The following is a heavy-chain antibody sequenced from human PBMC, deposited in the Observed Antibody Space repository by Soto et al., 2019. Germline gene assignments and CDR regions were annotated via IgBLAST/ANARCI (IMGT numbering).Heavy chain of an antibody. V-gene: IGHV4-59*01. Sequence: PSETLSLTCTVSGGSISSYYWSWIRQPPGKGLEWIGYIYYSGSTNYNPSLKSRVTISVDTSKNQFSLKLSSVTAADTAVYYCARLAAAGTNIAYWGQGTLVTVSS. CDR1: GGSISSYY. CDR2: IYYSGST. CDR3: ARLAAAGTNIAY. D-gene: IGHD6-13*01. J-gene: IGHJ4*02.